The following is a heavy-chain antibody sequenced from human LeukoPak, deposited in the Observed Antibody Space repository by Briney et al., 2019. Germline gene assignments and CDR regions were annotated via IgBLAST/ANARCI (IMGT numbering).Heavy chain of an antibody. J-gene: IGHJ3*02. CDR3: ARGIEGDPLDAFDI. D-gene: IGHD2-21*02. CDR1: GGSISSSSYY. Sequence: SETLSLTCTVSGGSISSSSYYWGWIRQPPGKGLEWIGYIYYSGSTNYNPSLKSRVTISVDTSKNQFSLKLSSVTAADTAVYYCARGIEGDPLDAFDIWGQGTMVTVSS. CDR2: IYYSGST. V-gene: IGHV4-61*05.